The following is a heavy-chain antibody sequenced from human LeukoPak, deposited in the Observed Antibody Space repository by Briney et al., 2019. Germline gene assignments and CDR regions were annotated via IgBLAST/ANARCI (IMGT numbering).Heavy chain of an antibody. CDR2: IYYSGST. J-gene: IGHJ4*02. CDR1: GGSISSSSYY. V-gene: IGHV4-39*01. CDR3: ARRFYSSGWYTDY. D-gene: IGHD6-19*01. Sequence: PPETLSLTCTVSGGSISSSSYYWGWIRQPPGKGLEWIGSIYYSGSTYYNPSLKSRVTISVDTSKNQFSLKLSSVTAADTAVYYCARRFYSSGWYTDYWGQGTLVAVSS.